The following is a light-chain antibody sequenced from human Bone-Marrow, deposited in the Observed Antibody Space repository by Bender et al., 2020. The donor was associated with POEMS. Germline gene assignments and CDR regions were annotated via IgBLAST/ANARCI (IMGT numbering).Light chain of an antibody. V-gene: IGLV1-47*01. CDR2: RND. J-gene: IGLJ2*01. CDR3: AAWDDSLTDVI. CDR1: SSNIGTGYD. Sequence: QSVLTQPPSVSGAPGRRVTISCTGSSSNIGTGYDVHWYQQLPGTAPKLLMYRNDQRPSGVPDRFSGSKSGTSASLAISGLRSGDEADYYCAAWDDSLTDVIFGGGTKLTVL.